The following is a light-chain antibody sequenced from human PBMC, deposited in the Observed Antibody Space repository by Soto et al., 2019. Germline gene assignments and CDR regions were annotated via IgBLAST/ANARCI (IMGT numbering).Light chain of an antibody. CDR2: YTS. Sequence: DIVMTQSPATLSLSPGDRATLSCWPSLTVSTNLAWYQQKPGQAPRLLIYYTSTRATGIPARFSGSGSAKEFTLTISSLQPEDSAVYYCQQYNNWPPGATFGPGTKV. J-gene: IGKJ3*01. V-gene: IGKV3-15*01. CDR1: LTVSTN. CDR3: QQYNNWPPGAT.